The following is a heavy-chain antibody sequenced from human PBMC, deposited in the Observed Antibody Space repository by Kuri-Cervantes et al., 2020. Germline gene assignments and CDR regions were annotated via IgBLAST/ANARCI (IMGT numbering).Heavy chain of an antibody. CDR3: AHVTQGGNEQQLMFVWIDP. D-gene: IGHD6-13*01. CDR1: GGSFSGYY. V-gene: IGHV4-34*01. Sequence: ESLKISCAVYGGSFSGYYWSWIRQPPGKGLEWIGEINHSGSTNYNPSLKSRVTMPVDKPKNQFSLKLNSVTAAATALDHCAHVTQGGNEQQLMFVWIDPWGWGTLVTVSS. CDR2: INHSGST. J-gene: IGHJ5*02.